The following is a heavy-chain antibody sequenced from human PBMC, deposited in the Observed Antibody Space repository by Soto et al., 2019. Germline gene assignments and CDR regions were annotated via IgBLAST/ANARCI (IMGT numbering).Heavy chain of an antibody. CDR1: GYTFTSYD. V-gene: IGHV1-8*01. Sequence: QVQLVQSGAEVKKPGASVKVSCKASGYTFTSYDINWVRQATGQGLEWMGWMNPNSGNTGYAQKFQGRVTMTRNTSISTAYMELSSLRSEDAAVYYCARAGRIAARRGGAGGMDVWGQGTTVTVSS. J-gene: IGHJ6*02. CDR3: ARAGRIAARRGGAGGMDV. D-gene: IGHD6-6*01. CDR2: MNPNSGNT.